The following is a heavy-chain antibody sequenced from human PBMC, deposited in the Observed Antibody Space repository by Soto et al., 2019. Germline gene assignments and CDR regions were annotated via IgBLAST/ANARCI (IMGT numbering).Heavy chain of an antibody. CDR2: IYDSGSS. V-gene: IGHV4-30-4*01. CDR3: ASSSLYGMDV. Sequence: PSETLSLTCTVSGASISSGDYFWSWIRQSPGKGLQWIGYIYDSGSSYYNPSLKSRVTMSVDTSKNQFSLKLSSVTAADTAVYYCASSSLYGMDVWGQGTTVTVS. CDR1: GASISSGDYF. J-gene: IGHJ6*02.